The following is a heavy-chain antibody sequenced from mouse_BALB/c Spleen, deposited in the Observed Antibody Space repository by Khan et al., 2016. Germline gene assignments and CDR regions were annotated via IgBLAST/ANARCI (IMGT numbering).Heavy chain of an antibody. CDR2: ISNSGST. Sequence: QLQESGPGLVKPSQSLSLTCTVTGYSTTSDYAWNWIRQFPGNKLDWMGNISNSGSTSYNPSLKSRISITRDTSKNQFFLQLNSVTTEDTATYYCARGLGRAYWGQGTLVPVSA. J-gene: IGHJ3*01. V-gene: IGHV3-2*02. CDR1: GYSTTSDYA. D-gene: IGHD4-1*01. CDR3: ARGLGRAY.